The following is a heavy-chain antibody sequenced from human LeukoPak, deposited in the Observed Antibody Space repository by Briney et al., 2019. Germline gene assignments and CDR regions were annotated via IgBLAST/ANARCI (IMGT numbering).Heavy chain of an antibody. CDR1: GFTFDDYA. J-gene: IGHJ5*02. CDR2: ISWNSGSI. CDR3: AKDHSSSWYLIGWFDP. V-gene: IGHV3-9*01. Sequence: GGSLRLSCAASGFTFDDYAMHWVRQAPGKGLEWVSGISWNSGSIGYADSVKGRFTISRDNAKNSLYLQMNSLRAEDTALYYCAKDHSSSWYLIGWFDPWGQETLVTVSS. D-gene: IGHD6-13*01.